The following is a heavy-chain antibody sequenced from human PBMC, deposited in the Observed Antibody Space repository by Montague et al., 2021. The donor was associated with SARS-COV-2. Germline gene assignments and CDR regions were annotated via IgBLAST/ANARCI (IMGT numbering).Heavy chain of an antibody. J-gene: IGHJ4*02. CDR3: VRVSWYYYGSGAFDH. D-gene: IGHD3-10*01. CDR1: GRSIISTSYY. Sequence: SETLSLTCTVSGRSIISTSYYWGWIRQPPGGGLEWIGSISHSENTFYXPSLKSPVTISVDTSKNQFSLKMISVTAADTGIYYCVRVSWYYYGSGAFDHWGQGTLVTVSA. CDR2: ISHSENT. V-gene: IGHV4-39*07.